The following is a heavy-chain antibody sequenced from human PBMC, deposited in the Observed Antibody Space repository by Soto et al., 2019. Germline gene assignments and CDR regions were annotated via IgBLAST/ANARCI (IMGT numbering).Heavy chain of an antibody. CDR3: AKDRNYPRDQFHY. CDR2: ISANGQGI. Sequence: GGSLRLSCAASGFTFSTYALSWVRQAPGKGLEWVSAISANGQGIYYADSVRGRFTISRDNSKDTIFLHMDSLRAEDTAVYYCAKDRNYPRDQFHYWGQGTLVTVS. V-gene: IGHV3-23*01. CDR1: GFTFSTYA. J-gene: IGHJ4*02. D-gene: IGHD1-7*01.